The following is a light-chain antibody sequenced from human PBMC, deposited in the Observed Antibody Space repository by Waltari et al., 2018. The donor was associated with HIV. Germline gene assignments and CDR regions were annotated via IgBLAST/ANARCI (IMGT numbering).Light chain of an antibody. Sequence: QSVLTQPPSASGTPGQRVTISCSGSSSNIRSNTVSWYQQLPGTAPKLLIYSNDQRPSGVPDRFSCSKSGTSACLAISGLQSEDEADYYCAAWDDSLNGWVFGGGTKLTVL. V-gene: IGLV1-44*01. J-gene: IGLJ3*02. CDR2: SND. CDR1: SSNIRSNT. CDR3: AAWDDSLNGWV.